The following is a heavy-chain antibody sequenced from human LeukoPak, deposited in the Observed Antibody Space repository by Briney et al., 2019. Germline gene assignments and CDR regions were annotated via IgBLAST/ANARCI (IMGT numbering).Heavy chain of an antibody. Sequence: GGSLRLSCAASGFTFSSYWMSWVRQALGKGLEWVANIKQDGSEKYYMDSVKGRFTISRDNAKNSLYLQMNSLRAEDTAVYYCARDPASASGSYRSVDYWGQGTLVTVSS. V-gene: IGHV3-7*01. CDR3: ARDPASASGSYRSVDY. J-gene: IGHJ4*02. CDR1: GFTFSSYW. CDR2: IKQDGSEK. D-gene: IGHD1-26*01.